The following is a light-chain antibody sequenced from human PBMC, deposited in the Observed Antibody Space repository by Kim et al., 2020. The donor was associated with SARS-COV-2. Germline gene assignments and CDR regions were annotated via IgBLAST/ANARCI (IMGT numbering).Light chain of an antibody. J-gene: IGKJ2*01. CDR1: QCVNNY. CDR2: GAY. CDR3: QHYNDWPGT. V-gene: IGKV3-15*01. Sequence: GCRGESDSLSYKAIQCVNNYVAWYQMKPGQAPRVIIFGAYMRASGIPARFSGSGSGTDFPLSISSLQSEDSAFYYCQHYNDWPGTFGQGTKLEI.